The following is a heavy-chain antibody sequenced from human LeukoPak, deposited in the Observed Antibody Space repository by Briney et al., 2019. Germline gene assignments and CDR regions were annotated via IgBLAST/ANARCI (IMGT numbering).Heavy chain of an antibody. J-gene: IGHJ4*02. CDR2: ISSSSSTI. Sequence: GGSLRLSCAASEFTFGSYSMNWVRQAPGKGLEWVSYISSSSSTIYYADSVKGRFTISRDNSKNTLYLQMNSLRAEGTAVYYCAKAGVHLEWFRNDYWGQGTLVTVSS. CDR3: AKAGVHLEWFRNDY. D-gene: IGHD3-3*01. CDR1: EFTFGSYS. V-gene: IGHV3-48*01.